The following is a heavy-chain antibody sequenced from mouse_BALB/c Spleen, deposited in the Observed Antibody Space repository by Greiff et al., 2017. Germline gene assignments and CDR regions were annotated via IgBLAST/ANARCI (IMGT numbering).Heavy chain of an antibody. Sequence: EVKVEESGPGLVKPSQSLSLTCTVTGYSITSDYAWNWIRQFPGNKLEWMGYISYSGSTSYNPPLKSRISITRDTSKNQFFLQLNSVTTEDTATYYCARSLLRGYAMDYWGQGTSVTVSS. CDR2: ISYSGST. CDR1: GYSITSDYA. V-gene: IGHV3-2*02. CDR3: ARSLLRGYAMDY. D-gene: IGHD1-1*01. J-gene: IGHJ4*01.